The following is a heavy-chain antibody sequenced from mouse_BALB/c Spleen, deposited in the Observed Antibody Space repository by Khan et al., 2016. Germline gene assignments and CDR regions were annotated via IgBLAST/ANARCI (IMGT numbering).Heavy chain of an antibody. D-gene: IGHD2-3*01. CDR2: INPDSSTI. V-gene: IGHV4-1*02. CDR1: GFDFSRYW. J-gene: IGHJ3*01. Sequence: EVKLLESGGGLVQPGGSLKLSCAASGFDFSRYWMSWVRQAPGKGLEWIGEINPDSSTINYTPSLKDKFIISRDNAKNTLYLQMSKVRSEDTALYYCARREDGYTWFAYWGQGTLVTVSA. CDR3: ARREDGYTWFAY.